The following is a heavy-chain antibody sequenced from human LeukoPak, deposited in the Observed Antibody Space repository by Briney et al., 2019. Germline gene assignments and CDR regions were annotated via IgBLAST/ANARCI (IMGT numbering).Heavy chain of an antibody. J-gene: IGHJ4*02. Sequence: ASVKVSCKASGYTFTSYDINWVRQATGQGLEWMGWMNPNSGNTGYAQKFQGRVTMTRNTSISTAYMELSSLRSEDTAVYYCARGPTRHGGNGIVPAYWGQGTLVTVSS. CDR3: ARGPTRHGGNGIVPAY. V-gene: IGHV1-8*01. CDR1: GYTFTSYD. CDR2: MNPNSGNT. D-gene: IGHD4-23*01.